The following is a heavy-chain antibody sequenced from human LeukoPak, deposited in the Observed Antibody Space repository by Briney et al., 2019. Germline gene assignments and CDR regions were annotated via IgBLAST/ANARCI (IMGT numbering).Heavy chain of an antibody. Sequence: GGSLRLSCAASGFTFSSYWMSWVRQALGKGLELVANIKQDGSEKYYVDSVKGQFTISRDNAKNSLYLKMNSLRAEDTAVYYCARDTYGDFIYYYYYGMDVWGKGTTVTVSS. V-gene: IGHV3-7*03. CDR1: GFTFSSYW. CDR2: IKQDGSEK. J-gene: IGHJ6*04. CDR3: ARDTYGDFIYYYYYGMDV. D-gene: IGHD4-17*01.